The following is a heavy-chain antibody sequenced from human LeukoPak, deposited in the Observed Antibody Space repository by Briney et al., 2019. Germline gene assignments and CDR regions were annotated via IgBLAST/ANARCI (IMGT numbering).Heavy chain of an antibody. CDR3: ARGREYGDFFDS. D-gene: IGHD4-17*01. CDR2: IFSRGIP. V-gene: IGHV4-4*07. Sequence: PSETLSLTCTVSVDSGNNFYYNWVRQAAGTGLEWIGRIFSRGIPNYNPSLKSRVTMSVDTSKNQFALKLTSVTAADSAVYYCARGREYGDFFDSWGHGTLVTVSS. CDR1: VDSGNNFY. J-gene: IGHJ4*01.